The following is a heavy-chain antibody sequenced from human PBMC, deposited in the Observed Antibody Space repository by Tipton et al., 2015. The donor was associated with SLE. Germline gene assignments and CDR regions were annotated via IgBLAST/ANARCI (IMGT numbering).Heavy chain of an antibody. CDR3: ARGVDY. CDR2: INQSGST. J-gene: IGHJ4*02. CDR1: GGSFNVFNGYY. V-gene: IGHV4-34*01. Sequence: GLVKPSETLSLTCSAYGGSFNVFNGYYCSWFRQPPGKGLEWIGEINQSGSTNYNPSLKRRVTMSVDTSRNHFSLKLTSVTAADTATYYCARGVDYWGQGTLVTVSS.